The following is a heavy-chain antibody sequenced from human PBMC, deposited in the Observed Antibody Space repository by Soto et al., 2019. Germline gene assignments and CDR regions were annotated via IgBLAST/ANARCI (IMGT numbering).Heavy chain of an antibody. D-gene: IGHD1-1*01. V-gene: IGHV4-30-2*01. Sequence: TLSLTCTFSVASITFGGYSCSWIRQTPWKGLEWIGYINHLETTFYNPSFESRLTLSIDRAKNQFSLKLHSMSAADRAVYFFARGGGYDSFAYLGPGSLVIVSS. CDR1: VASITFGGYS. CDR3: ARGGGYDSFAY. J-gene: IGHJ4*02. CDR2: INHLETT.